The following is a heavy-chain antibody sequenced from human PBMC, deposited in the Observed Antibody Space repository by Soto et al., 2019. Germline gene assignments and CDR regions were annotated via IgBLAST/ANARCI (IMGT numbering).Heavy chain of an antibody. V-gene: IGHV3-7*03. CDR3: ARARIDY. J-gene: IGHJ4*02. Sequence: EVQLVESGGGLVQPGGSLRLSCAVSGFIFSDYWMTWVRQAPGKGLEWVANINTEGSEKYYVDSVKGRCTISRDNAKNSLYLQMISLRAEDTALYYCARARIDYWGRGTLITVSS. CDR2: INTEGSEK. CDR1: GFIFSDYW.